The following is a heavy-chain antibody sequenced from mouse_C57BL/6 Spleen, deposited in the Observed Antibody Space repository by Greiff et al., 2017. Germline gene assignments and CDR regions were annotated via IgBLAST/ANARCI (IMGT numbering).Heavy chain of an antibody. CDR3: ARSLTTVRYFDY. Sequence: VQLKQSVAELVRPGASVKLSCTASGFNIKNTYMHWVKQRPEQGLEWIGRIDPANGNTKYAPKFQGKATITADTSSNTAYLQLSCLTSADTAIYYCARSLTTVRYFDYWGQGTTLTVSS. D-gene: IGHD1-1*01. CDR1: GFNIKNTY. J-gene: IGHJ2*01. CDR2: IDPANGNT. V-gene: IGHV14-3*01.